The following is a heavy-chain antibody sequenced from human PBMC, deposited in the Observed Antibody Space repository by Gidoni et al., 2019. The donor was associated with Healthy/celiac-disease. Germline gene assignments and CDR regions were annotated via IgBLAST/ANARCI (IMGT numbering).Heavy chain of an antibody. CDR1: GGPIRRGGYY. CDR2: LYYSGST. CDR3: ARAGSSSFLRYYYYMDV. Sequence: QVQLQESGQGLVKPSQTCSLTCTVSGGPIRRGGYYWSWIRQHPGKGLEWIGYLYYSGSTYYNPSLKRRVTISVDTSKNQFSLKLSSVTAADTAVYYCARAGSSSFLRYYYYMDVWGKGTTVTVSS. V-gene: IGHV4-31*03. J-gene: IGHJ6*03. D-gene: IGHD6-6*01.